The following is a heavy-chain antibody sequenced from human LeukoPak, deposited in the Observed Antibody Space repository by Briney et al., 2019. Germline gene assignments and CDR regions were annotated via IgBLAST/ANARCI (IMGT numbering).Heavy chain of an antibody. J-gene: IGHJ4*02. Sequence: PGRPLRLSCSASGFTFTNYPIHWVRQAPGKRLEGVAVISYDVITKYYADSVKGRITLSRDNNKIILFLQMDSLRAEETAVYFCVREDYGASGCSLGNLGYWGQGTLVSVSS. CDR1: GFTFTNYP. V-gene: IGHV3-30-3*01. D-gene: IGHD4/OR15-4a*01. CDR2: ISYDVITK. CDR3: VREDYGASGCSLGNLGY.